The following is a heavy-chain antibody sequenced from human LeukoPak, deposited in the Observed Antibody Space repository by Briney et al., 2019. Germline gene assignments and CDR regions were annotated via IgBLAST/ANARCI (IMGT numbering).Heavy chain of an antibody. D-gene: IGHD3-22*01. CDR2: IRYDGSNK. Sequence: GGSLRLSCAASGFTVSSNYMNWVRQAPGKGLEWVAFIRYDGSNKYYADSVKGRFTISRDNSKNTLYLQMNSLRAEDTAVYYCAKDNLAYYYDSSGLDWGQGTLVTVSS. V-gene: IGHV3-30*02. CDR3: AKDNLAYYYDSSGLD. CDR1: GFTVSSNY. J-gene: IGHJ4*02.